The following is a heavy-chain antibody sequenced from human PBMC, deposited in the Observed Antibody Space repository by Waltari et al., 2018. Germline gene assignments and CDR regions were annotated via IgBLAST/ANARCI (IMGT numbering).Heavy chain of an antibody. D-gene: IGHD3-9*01. CDR1: GDSISLKYYY. CDR3: ARRPYDISTGGFDY. V-gene: IGHV4-39*02. CDR2: FYYGGT. J-gene: IGHJ4*02. Sequence: QVQLQEAGPGLVNPSETLSLSCTVAGDSISLKYYYWGWIRQPPGKGLEWIGSFYYGGTNYNPSLKSRVTISADTSKNRFSLKLNSVTATDTAVYYCARRPYDISTGGFDYWGQGILVTVSA.